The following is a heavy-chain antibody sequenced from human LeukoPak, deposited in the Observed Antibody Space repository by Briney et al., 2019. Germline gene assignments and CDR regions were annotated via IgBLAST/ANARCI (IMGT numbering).Heavy chain of an antibody. D-gene: IGHD1-26*01. Sequence: GRSLRLSCAASGLTFSSYAMHWVRQAPGKGLEWVTVISYDGSNKYYADSVKGRFTISRDNSKNTLYLQMNSLRAEDTAVYYCARASGSYLSYNWFDPWGQGTLVTVSS. CDR2: ISYDGSNK. CDR3: ARASGSYLSYNWFDP. J-gene: IGHJ5*02. V-gene: IGHV3-30-3*01. CDR1: GLTFSSYA.